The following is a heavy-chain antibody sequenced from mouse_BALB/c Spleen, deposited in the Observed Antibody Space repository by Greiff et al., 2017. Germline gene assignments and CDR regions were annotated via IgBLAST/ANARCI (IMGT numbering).Heavy chain of an antibody. V-gene: IGHV5-17*02. D-gene: IGHD2-10*01. CDR3: ARNPSYGNYRGYAMDY. CDR2: ISSGSSTI. J-gene: IGHJ4*01. CDR1: GFTFSSFG. Sequence: EVQLVESGGGLVQPGGSRKLSCAASGFTFSSFGMHWVRQAPEKGLEWVAYISSGSSTIYYADTVKGRFTISRDNPKNTLFLQMTSLRSEDTAMYYCARNPSYGNYRGYAMDYWGQGTSVTVSS.